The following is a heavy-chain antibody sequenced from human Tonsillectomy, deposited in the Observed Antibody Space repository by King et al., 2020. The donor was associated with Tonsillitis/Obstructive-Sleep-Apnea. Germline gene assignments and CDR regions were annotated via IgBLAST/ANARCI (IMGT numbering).Heavy chain of an antibody. Sequence: VQLVESGAEVKKPGESLKISCKGSGYSFTSYWIGWVRQMPGKGLEWMGIIYPGDSDTRYSPSFQGQVTISADKSISTAYLQWSSLKASDTAMYYCATTGTSVATVVTWGYWGQGTLVTVSS. CDR3: ATTGTSVATVVTWGY. CDR1: GYSFTSYW. J-gene: IGHJ4*02. V-gene: IGHV5-51*03. D-gene: IGHD4-23*01. CDR2: IYPGDSDT.